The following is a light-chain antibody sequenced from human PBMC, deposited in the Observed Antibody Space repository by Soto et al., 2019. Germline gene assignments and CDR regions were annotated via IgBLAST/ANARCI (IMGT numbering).Light chain of an antibody. Sequence: EIVLTQSPGTLSLSPGERATLSCRASQSVSSSFLAWYQQKPGQAPRLLIYAASSRATGIPDRFSGSGSGTDFTLTISRLEPEDFAVYYCQQHDSSPPGGFTFGPGTKVDIK. CDR3: QQHDSSPPGGFT. CDR2: AAS. CDR1: QSVSSSF. J-gene: IGKJ3*01. V-gene: IGKV3-20*01.